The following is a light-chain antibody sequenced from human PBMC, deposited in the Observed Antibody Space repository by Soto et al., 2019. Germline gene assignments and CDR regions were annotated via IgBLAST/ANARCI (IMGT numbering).Light chain of an antibody. V-gene: IGLV2-14*01. Sequence: QSVLTQPASVSGSPGQSITISCTGTSSDVGGYNSVSWYRQDPGKAPKLMIYDVTSRPSGVSNRFSGSKSGNTASLTISGLQAEDEADYYCSSFTSSITYVFGTGTKVTV. CDR1: SSDVGGYNS. CDR3: SSFTSSITYV. CDR2: DVT. J-gene: IGLJ1*01.